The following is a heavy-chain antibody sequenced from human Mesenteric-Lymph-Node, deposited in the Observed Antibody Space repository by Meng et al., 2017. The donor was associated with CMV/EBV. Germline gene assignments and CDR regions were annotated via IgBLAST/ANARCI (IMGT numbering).Heavy chain of an antibody. CDR1: GGSISSSSYY. J-gene: IGHJ5*02. CDR2: IYYSGST. D-gene: IGHD3-3*01. V-gene: IGHV4-39*07. Sequence: GSLRLSCTVSGGSISSSSYYWGWIRQPPGKGLEWIGSIYYSGSTYYNPSLKGRVTISVDTSKNQFSLKLSSVTAADTAVYYCARVSASWFDPWGQGTLVTVSS. CDR3: ARVSASWFDP.